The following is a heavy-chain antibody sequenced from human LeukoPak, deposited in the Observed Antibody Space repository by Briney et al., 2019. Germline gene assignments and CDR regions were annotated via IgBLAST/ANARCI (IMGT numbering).Heavy chain of an antibody. D-gene: IGHD3-10*01. Sequence: GGSLRLSCAASGFTFSSYALSWVRQAPGKGLEWVSAISGSGGSTYYADSVKGRFTISRDNSKNTLYLQMNSLRAEDTAVYYCAKGLRGLLDAFDIWGQGTMVTVSS. CDR1: GFTFSSYA. J-gene: IGHJ3*02. V-gene: IGHV3-23*01. CDR3: AKGLRGLLDAFDI. CDR2: ISGSGGST.